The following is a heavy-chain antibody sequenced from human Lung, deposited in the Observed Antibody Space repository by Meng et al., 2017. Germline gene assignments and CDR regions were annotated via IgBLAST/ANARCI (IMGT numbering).Heavy chain of an antibody. Sequence: QITFKESGPALVKPTQTLTLTCHLTGSSLITSGVAVGWIRQPPGKALEWLALIYWDDEKRYSPSLKSRLTITKDTSKNHVVLTMTNMDPVDTATYYCAHSWGSGYYFGPLDYWGQGTLVTVSS. V-gene: IGHV2-5*02. CDR3: AHSWGSGYYFGPLDY. D-gene: IGHD3-22*01. CDR2: IYWDDEK. CDR1: GSSLITSGVA. J-gene: IGHJ4*02.